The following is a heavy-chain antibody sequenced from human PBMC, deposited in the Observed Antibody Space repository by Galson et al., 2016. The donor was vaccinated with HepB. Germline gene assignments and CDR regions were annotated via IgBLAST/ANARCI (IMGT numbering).Heavy chain of an antibody. CDR1: GFTFTDYW. Sequence: SLRLSCAASGFTFTDYWMSWVRQAPGKGLEWVASIKQDGSEKYYVDSVKGRFTISRDNAKNSLYLQLNSLGAEDTAAYYCARDKRLWLVWGQGTLVTVSP. CDR2: IKQDGSEK. D-gene: IGHD5-18*01. J-gene: IGHJ4*02. V-gene: IGHV3-7*03. CDR3: ARDKRLWLV.